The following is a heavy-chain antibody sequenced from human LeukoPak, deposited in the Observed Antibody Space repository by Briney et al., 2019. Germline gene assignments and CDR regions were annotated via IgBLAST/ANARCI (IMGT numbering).Heavy chain of an antibody. D-gene: IGHD5-12*01. J-gene: IGHJ5*02. CDR2: INHSGST. V-gene: IGHV4-34*01. CDR3: VATISNWFDP. CDR1: GGSFSGYY. Sequence: PSETLSLTCAVYGGSFSGYYWSWIRQPPGKGLEWIGEINHSGSTNYNPSLKSRVTISVDTSKNQFSLKLSFVTAADTAVYYCVATISNWFDPWGQGTLVTVSS.